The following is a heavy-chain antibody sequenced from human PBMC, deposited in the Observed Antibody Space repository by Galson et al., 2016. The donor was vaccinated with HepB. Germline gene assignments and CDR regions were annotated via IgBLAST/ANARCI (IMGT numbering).Heavy chain of an antibody. CDR2: ISATGTTI. J-gene: IGHJ5*02. CDR1: GFDFSRYN. Sequence: SLRLSCAASGFDFSRYNMNWVRHAPGKGLDWISFISATGTTIDYADSVKGRFTNSRDNAKNSLYLQMNSLRAEDTAVYYCARDSRATFGEPNWFDPWGQGALVTVSS. D-gene: IGHD3-3*01. V-gene: IGHV3-48*01. CDR3: ARDSRATFGEPNWFDP.